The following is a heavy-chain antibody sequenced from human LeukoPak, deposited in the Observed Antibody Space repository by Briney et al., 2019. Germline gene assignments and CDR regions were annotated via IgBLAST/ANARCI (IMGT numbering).Heavy chain of an antibody. D-gene: IGHD5-18*01. CDR1: VGSFSGDF. CDR3: ARDGYSYGLYYYYYMDV. J-gene: IGHJ6*03. Sequence: SETLSLSCAVYVGSFSGDFWCWIRQSPVKGLEWIGEINHGGSTTYNPSLQSRVTISVDTSKNQFSLKLSSVTAADTAVYYCARDGYSYGLYYYYYMDVWGKGTTVTISS. CDR2: INHGGST. V-gene: IGHV4-34*01.